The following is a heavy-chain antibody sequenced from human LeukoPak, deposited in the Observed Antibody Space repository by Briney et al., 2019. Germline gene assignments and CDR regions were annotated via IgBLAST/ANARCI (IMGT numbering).Heavy chain of an antibody. V-gene: IGHV1-2*02. CDR3: ARTRDYYYYMDV. J-gene: IGHJ6*03. CDR2: INPNSGGT. Sequence: ASVKVSCKASGYTFTGYYMHWVRQAPGQGLEWMGWINPNSGGTNYAQKFQGRVTMTRDTSISTAYMELSSLRSDDTAVYYCARTRDYYYYMDVWGKGTTVTVSS. CDR1: GYTFTGYY. D-gene: IGHD2-2*01.